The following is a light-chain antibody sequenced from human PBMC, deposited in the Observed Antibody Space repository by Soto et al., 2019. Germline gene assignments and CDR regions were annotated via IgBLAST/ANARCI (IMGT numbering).Light chain of an antibody. J-gene: IGKJ2*01. Sequence: EIVMTQSPATLSVSPGERATLSCRASQSVNSNLAWYQQKPGQAPSLLIYGVSTRATGIPARFSGSGSGTEFTLTISSLQSEDFAVYYCQQYNFWPYTFGQGTKLEIK. CDR3: QQYNFWPYT. CDR1: QSVNSN. V-gene: IGKV3-15*01. CDR2: GVS.